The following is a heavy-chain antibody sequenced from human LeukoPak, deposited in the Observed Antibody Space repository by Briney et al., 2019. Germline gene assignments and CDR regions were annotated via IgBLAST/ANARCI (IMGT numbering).Heavy chain of an antibody. J-gene: IGHJ4*02. Sequence: SETLSLTCAVSGGSISSGGYSWSWIRQPPGKGLEWIGYIYHSGSTYCNPSLKSRVTISVDRSKNQFSLKLSSVTAADTAVYYCASRADDYGDYYFDYWGQGTLVTVSS. V-gene: IGHV4-30-2*01. CDR3: ASRADDYGDYYFDY. CDR2: IYHSGST. CDR1: GGSISSGGYS. D-gene: IGHD4-17*01.